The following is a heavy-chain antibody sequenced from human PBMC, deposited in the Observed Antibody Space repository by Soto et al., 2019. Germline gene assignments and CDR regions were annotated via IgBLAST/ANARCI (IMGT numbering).Heavy chain of an antibody. J-gene: IGHJ5*02. CDR1: GGTFSSYT. D-gene: IGHD2-15*01. CDR3: ARGGGCSGGSCYSRWFDP. V-gene: IGHV1-69*02. Sequence: QVQLVQSGAEVKKPGSSVKVSCKASGGTFSSYTISWVRQAPGQGLECMGRIIPILGIANYAQKSQGRVTITADKSTSTAYMELSSLRSEDTAVYYCARGGGCSGGSCYSRWFDPWGQGTLVTVSS. CDR2: IIPILGIA.